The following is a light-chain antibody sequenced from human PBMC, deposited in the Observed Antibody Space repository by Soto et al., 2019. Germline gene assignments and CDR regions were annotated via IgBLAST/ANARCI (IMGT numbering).Light chain of an antibody. CDR3: QQTYTSPLYT. CDR1: QSITNY. J-gene: IGKJ2*01. CDR2: AAS. Sequence: DIQMTQSPSSLSASVGDRVTIICRTSQSITNYLNWYQQKPGKAPKLLIYAASTLQSGVPSRFSGSGSGTDFTLTISSLQPGDFASYYCQQTYTSPLYTFGQGTKLEIK. V-gene: IGKV1-39*01.